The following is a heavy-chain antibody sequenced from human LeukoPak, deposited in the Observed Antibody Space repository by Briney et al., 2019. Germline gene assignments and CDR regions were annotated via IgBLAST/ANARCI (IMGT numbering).Heavy chain of an antibody. Sequence: GGSLRLSCAASGFTFSSYWMHWVRQAPGKGLVWVSRIHSDGSSTSYADSVRGRFTISRDDAKSTLYLQMNSLRAEATAVYYCAKAKSSQAARPKDYWGQGTLVTVSS. D-gene: IGHD6-6*01. CDR2: IHSDGSST. CDR3: AKAKSSQAARPKDY. J-gene: IGHJ4*02. V-gene: IGHV3-74*01. CDR1: GFTFSSYW.